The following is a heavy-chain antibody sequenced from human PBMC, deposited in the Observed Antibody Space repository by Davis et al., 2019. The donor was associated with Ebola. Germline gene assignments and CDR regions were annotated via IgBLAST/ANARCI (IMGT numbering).Heavy chain of an antibody. Sequence: SETLSLTCTVSGDSISSSYWTCIRQTPGKGLEWIGYTYYNAITIYNPSLKSRVTISVDMSKNQFSLKLSSVTAADTAVYYCARVKYYYDSSGYHAGGMDVWGKGTTVTVSS. J-gene: IGHJ6*04. CDR3: ARVKYYYDSSGYHAGGMDV. CDR1: GDSISSSY. D-gene: IGHD3-22*01. CDR2: TYYNAIT. V-gene: IGHV4-59*01.